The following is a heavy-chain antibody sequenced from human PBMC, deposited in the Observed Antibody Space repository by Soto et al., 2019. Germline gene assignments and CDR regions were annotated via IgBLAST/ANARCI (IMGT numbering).Heavy chain of an antibody. V-gene: IGHV6-1*01. D-gene: IGHD3-3*01. CDR3: ARGPIRTRYYDFWSGYWVWFDP. CDR1: GDSVSSNSAA. Sequence: PSQTLSLTCAISGDSVSSNSAAWNWIRQSPSRGLEWLGRTYYRSKWYNDYAVSVKSRITINPDTSKNQFSLQLNSVTPEDTAVYYCARGPIRTRYYDFWSGYWVWFDPWGQGTLVTVSS. CDR2: TYYRSKWYN. J-gene: IGHJ5*02.